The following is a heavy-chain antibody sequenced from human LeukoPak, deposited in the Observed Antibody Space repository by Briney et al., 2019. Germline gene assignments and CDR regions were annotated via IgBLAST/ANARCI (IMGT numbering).Heavy chain of an antibody. CDR2: INPSGGST. J-gene: IGHJ4*02. V-gene: IGHV1-46*01. CDR3: AREASVDMTTVTTPDY. D-gene: IGHD4-17*01. CDR1: GYTFTSYG. Sequence: ASVKVSCKASGYTFTSYGISWVRQAPGQGLEWMGIINPSGGSTSYAQKFQGRVTMTRDTSTSTVYMELSSLRSEDTAVYYCAREASVDMTTVTTPDYWGQGTLVTVSS.